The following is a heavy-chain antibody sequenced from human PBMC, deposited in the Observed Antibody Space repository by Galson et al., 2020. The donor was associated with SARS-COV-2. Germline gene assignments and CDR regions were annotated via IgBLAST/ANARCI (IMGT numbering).Heavy chain of an antibody. V-gene: IGHV3-23*01. Sequence: GESLKISCAVSGFTFSGYAMSWVRQAPGKGLEWVSGISGTGSTTYYAGSVKGRFTISRDNSKNTVYLQMNSLRAEDTAVYYCAKRHRDSSGFDYWGQGTLVTVSS. D-gene: IGHD3-22*01. CDR1: GFTFSGYA. CDR3: AKRHRDSSGFDY. J-gene: IGHJ4*02. CDR2: ISGTGSTT.